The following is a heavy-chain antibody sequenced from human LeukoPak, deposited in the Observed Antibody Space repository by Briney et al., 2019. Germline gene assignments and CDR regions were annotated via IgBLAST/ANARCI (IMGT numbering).Heavy chain of an antibody. CDR1: GGSISSSSYY. D-gene: IGHD3-22*01. CDR2: IYYRGST. V-gene: IGHV4-39*01. Sequence: SETLSLTCTVSGGSISSSSYYWGWIRQPPGKGLEWIGRIYYRGSTYYNPSLKSRVTISVDTSKNQFSLKLSSVTAADTAVYYCARHEYYDSSGYSHPFDYWGQGTLVTVSS. J-gene: IGHJ4*02. CDR3: ARHEYYDSSGYSHPFDY.